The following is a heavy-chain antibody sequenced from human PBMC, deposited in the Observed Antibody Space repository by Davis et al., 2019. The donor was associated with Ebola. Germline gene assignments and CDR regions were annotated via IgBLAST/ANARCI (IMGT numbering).Heavy chain of an antibody. Sequence: AASVKVSCKASGYTFTSYYMHWVRQAPGQGLEWMGIINPSGGSTSYAQKFQGRVTMTRDTSTSTVYMELSSLRSEDTAVYYCATLGPYDILTGSESTGNYYFDYWGQGTLVTVSS. D-gene: IGHD3-9*01. CDR1: GYTFTSYY. J-gene: IGHJ4*02. CDR2: INPSGGST. CDR3: ATLGPYDILTGSESTGNYYFDY. V-gene: IGHV1-46*01.